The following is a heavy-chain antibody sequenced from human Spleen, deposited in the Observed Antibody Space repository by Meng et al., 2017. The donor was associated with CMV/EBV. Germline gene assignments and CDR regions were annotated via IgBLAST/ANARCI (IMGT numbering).Heavy chain of an antibody. Sequence: SETLSLTCTVSGGSISSYYWSWIRQPPGKGLEWIGHIYYSGSSNYNPSLKSRVTMSVDTSKNQFSLKLRSVTAADTAVYYCARRIYGVHDYWGQGTLVTVSS. CDR2: IYYSGSS. V-gene: IGHV4-59*01. CDR1: GGSISSYY. CDR3: ARRIYGVHDY. D-gene: IGHD4-17*01. J-gene: IGHJ4*02.